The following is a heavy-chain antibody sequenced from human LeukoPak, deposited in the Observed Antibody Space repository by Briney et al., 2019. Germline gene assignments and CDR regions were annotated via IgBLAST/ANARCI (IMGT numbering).Heavy chain of an antibody. J-gene: IGHJ6*03. D-gene: IGHD6-25*01. CDR2: IRYDGSNK. Sequence: GGSLRLSCAASGFTFSSYGMHWVRQAPGKGLEWVAFIRYDGSNKYYADSVKGRFTISRYNSKNTLYLQMNSLRAEDTAVYYCARDRKADYYYYYYMDVWGKGTTVTVS. V-gene: IGHV3-30*02. CDR1: GFTFSSYG. CDR3: ARDRKADYYYYYYMDV.